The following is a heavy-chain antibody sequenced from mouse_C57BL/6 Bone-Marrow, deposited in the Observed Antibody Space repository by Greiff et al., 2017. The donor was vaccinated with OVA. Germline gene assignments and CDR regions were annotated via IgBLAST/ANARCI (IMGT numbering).Heavy chain of an antibody. V-gene: IGHV1-81*01. Sequence: VQLQQSGAELARPGASVKLSCKASGYTFTSYGISWVKQRTGQGLEWIGEIYPRSGNTYYNEKFKGKATLTADKSSSTAYMELRSLTSEDSAVYFCARARLAYWGQGTLVTVSA. CDR2: IYPRSGNT. CDR1: GYTFTSYG. J-gene: IGHJ3*01. CDR3: ARARLAY.